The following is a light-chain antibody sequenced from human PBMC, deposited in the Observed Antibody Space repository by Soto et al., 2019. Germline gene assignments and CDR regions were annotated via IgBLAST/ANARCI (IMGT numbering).Light chain of an antibody. V-gene: IGKV3-11*01. CDR2: DAS. Sequence: EIVLTQSPATLSLSPGERATLSCRTSQSIAALLAWYQQQPGQAPRLLIYDASNRATGIPARFSGSGSETDFTLTISSLEPEDFAVYYCLQRGNWPWTFGQGTTVEIK. J-gene: IGKJ1*01. CDR1: QSIAAL. CDR3: LQRGNWPWT.